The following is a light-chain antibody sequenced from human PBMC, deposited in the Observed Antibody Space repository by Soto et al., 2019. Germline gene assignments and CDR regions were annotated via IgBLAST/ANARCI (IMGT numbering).Light chain of an antibody. CDR2: KAS. CDR3: QQYGTYLWT. V-gene: IGKV1-5*03. J-gene: IGKJ1*01. CDR1: QTISTS. Sequence: DIQMTQSPSTLSASVGDRVTITCRATQTISTSLAWYQQIPGRAPKLLIYKASTLKSGVPSWFSGSGSGTEFTLTISSLQPDDFATYYCQQYGTYLWTFGQGTKVDIK.